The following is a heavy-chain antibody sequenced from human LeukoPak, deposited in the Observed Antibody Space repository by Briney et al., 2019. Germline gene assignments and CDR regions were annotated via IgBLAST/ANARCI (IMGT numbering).Heavy chain of an antibody. D-gene: IGHD6-13*01. CDR1: GGSFGGYY. Sequence: PSETLSLTCAVYGGSFGGYYWSWIRQPPGKGLEWIGEINHSGSTNYNPSLKSRVTISVDTSKNQFSLKLSSVTAADTAVYYCARVGIAAAGTRRRYFQHWGQGTLVTVSS. J-gene: IGHJ1*01. CDR3: ARVGIAAAGTRRRYFQH. CDR2: INHSGST. V-gene: IGHV4-34*01.